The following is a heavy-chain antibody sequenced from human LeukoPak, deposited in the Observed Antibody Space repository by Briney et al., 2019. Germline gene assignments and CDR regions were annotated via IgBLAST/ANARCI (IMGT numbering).Heavy chain of an antibody. Sequence: SVKVSCKASGGTFSSYAISWVRQAPGQGLEWMGGIIPIFGTANYAQKFQGRVTITTDESTSTAYMELNSLRAEDTALYYCAKDKRREGATYFDYWGQGTLVTVSS. CDR2: IIPIFGTA. J-gene: IGHJ4*02. D-gene: IGHD1-26*01. CDR1: GGTFSSYA. V-gene: IGHV1-69*05. CDR3: AKDKRREGATYFDY.